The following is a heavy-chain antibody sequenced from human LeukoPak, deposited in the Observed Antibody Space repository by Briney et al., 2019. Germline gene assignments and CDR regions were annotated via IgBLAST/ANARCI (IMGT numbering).Heavy chain of an antibody. Sequence: SETLSLTCTVSGGSISSYYWSWIRQPAGKGLEWIGGIYTSGSTNYNPSLKSRVTMSVDTSKNQFSLKLSSVTAADTAVYYCARENSAVVVIGAYAFDIWGQGTMVAVSS. J-gene: IGHJ3*02. CDR3: ARENSAVVVIGAYAFDI. CDR2: IYTSGST. D-gene: IGHD2-21*01. CDR1: GGSISSYY. V-gene: IGHV4-4*07.